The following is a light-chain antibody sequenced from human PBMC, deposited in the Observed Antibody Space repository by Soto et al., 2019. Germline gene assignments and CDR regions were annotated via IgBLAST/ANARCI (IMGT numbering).Light chain of an antibody. CDR1: QGISSY. V-gene: IGKV1-9*01. Sequence: DIQLTQSPSFLSASVGYRVTITCRASQGISSYLAWYQQKPVKAPKLLIYAASTLQSGVPSRFSGSGSGTEFTLTISSLQPEDFATYYCQQLHSYPYTFGQGTKLEIK. CDR3: QQLHSYPYT. CDR2: AAS. J-gene: IGKJ2*01.